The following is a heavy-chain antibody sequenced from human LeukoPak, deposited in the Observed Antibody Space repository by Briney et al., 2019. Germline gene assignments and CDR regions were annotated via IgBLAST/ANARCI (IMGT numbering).Heavy chain of an antibody. Sequence: SETLSLTCTVSGGSISSYYWSWIRQPPGKGLEWIGYIYYSGSTNYNPSLKSRVTISVDTSKKQFSLKLSSVTAADTAVYYCARGYYQVDYYGLDVWGQGTTVTVSS. CDR1: GGSISSYY. V-gene: IGHV4-59*01. CDR2: IYYSGST. D-gene: IGHD3-10*01. J-gene: IGHJ6*02. CDR3: ARGYYQVDYYGLDV.